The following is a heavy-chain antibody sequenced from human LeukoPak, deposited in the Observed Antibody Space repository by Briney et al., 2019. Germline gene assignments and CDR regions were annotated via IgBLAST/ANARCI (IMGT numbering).Heavy chain of an antibody. CDR2: IYYSGST. CDR3: ARMDRDYYGSGRDYFDC. Sequence: SQTLSLTCTVSGGSISSGTYYWSWIRQHPGKGLEWIGYIYYSGSTYYNPSLKSRLTISVDTSKNQFSLKLSSVTAADTAMYYCARMDRDYYGSGRDYFDCWGQGAPVTVSS. V-gene: IGHV4-31*03. J-gene: IGHJ4*02. CDR1: GGSISSGTYY. D-gene: IGHD3-10*01.